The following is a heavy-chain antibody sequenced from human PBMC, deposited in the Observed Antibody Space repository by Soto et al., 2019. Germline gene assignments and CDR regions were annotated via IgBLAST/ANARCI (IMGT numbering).Heavy chain of an antibody. D-gene: IGHD3-10*01. V-gene: IGHV5-51*01. J-gene: IGHJ4*02. CDR3: VSDGSGSSNPKYYFDY. CDR2: IYPGDSDT. CDR1: GYSFTSYW. Sequence: PGESLKISCKGSGYSFTSYWIGWVRQMPGKGLEWMGIIYPGDSDTRYSPSFQGQVTISADKSISTAYLQWSSLKASDTAMYYCVSDGSGSSNPKYYFDYWGQGTAVTVSS.